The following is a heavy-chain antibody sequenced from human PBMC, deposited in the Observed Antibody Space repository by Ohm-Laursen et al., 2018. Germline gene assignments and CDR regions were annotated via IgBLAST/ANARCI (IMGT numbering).Heavy chain of an antibody. V-gene: IGHV3-48*01. D-gene: IGHD6-19*01. CDR3: AREAGIAVAGTGY. J-gene: IGHJ4*02. Sequence: SLRLSCAASGFTFSSYSMNWVRQAPGKGLEWVSYISSSSSTIYYADSVKGRFTISRDNAKNSLYLQMNSLRVEDTAVYYCAREAGIAVAGTGYWGQGTRVTVSS. CDR2: ISSSSSTI. CDR1: GFTFSSYS.